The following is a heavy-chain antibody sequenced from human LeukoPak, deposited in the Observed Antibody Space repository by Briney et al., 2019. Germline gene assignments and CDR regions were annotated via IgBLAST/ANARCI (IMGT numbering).Heavy chain of an antibody. Sequence: PGGSLRLSCAASGFTFSSYGMHWVRQAPGKWLEWVAFIRYDGSNKYYADSVKGRFTISRDNSKNTLYLQMNSLRAEDTAVYYCAKGKRRYYYDSSGYDAFDIWGQGTMVTVSS. CDR2: IRYDGSNK. J-gene: IGHJ3*02. D-gene: IGHD3-22*01. CDR1: GFTFSSYG. V-gene: IGHV3-30*02. CDR3: AKGKRRYYYDSSGYDAFDI.